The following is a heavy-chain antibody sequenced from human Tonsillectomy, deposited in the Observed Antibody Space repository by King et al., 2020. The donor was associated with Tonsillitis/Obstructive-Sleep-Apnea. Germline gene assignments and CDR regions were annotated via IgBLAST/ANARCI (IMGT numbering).Heavy chain of an antibody. CDR1: GGSISSSSYY. Sequence: LQLQESGPGLVKPSETLSLTCTVSGGSISSSSYYWGWIRQPPGQGLEWIGSIYYSGSTYYNPSLKSRVTISVDTSKNQFSLKLSPVTAADTAVYDCARGWKMIVVVIDYWGQGTLVTVSS. J-gene: IGHJ4*02. V-gene: IGHV4-39*01. D-gene: IGHD3-22*01. CDR3: ARGWKMIVVVIDY. CDR2: IYYSGST.